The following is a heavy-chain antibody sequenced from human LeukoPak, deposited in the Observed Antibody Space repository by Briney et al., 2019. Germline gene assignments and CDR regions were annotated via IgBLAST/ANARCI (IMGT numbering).Heavy chain of an antibody. V-gene: IGHV4-34*01. CDR3: AREYHYDYVWGSYREDFDY. Sequence: PSETLSLTCAVYGGSFSGYYWSWIRQPPGKGLEWMGEINHSGSTNYNPSLKSRVTTSEDTSKNRFSLKMTSVTAADTAVYYCAREYHYDYVWGSYREDFDYWGQGTLVTVSS. D-gene: IGHD3-16*02. CDR2: INHSGST. CDR1: GGSFSGYY. J-gene: IGHJ4*02.